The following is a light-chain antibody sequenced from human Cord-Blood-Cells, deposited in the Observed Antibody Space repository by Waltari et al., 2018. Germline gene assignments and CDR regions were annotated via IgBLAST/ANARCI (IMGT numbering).Light chain of an antibody. V-gene: IGLV2-14*01. J-gene: IGLJ1*01. Sequence: QSALTQTAFVSGSPGQSNTISCTGTSSDVGGYNYVSWYQQHSGKAPKLMIYDVSNRPSGVSNRFSGSKSGNTASLTISRLQAEDDADYYCSSYTSSSTYVVGTGTKVTVL. CDR2: DVS. CDR3: SSYTSSSTYV. CDR1: SSDVGGYNY.